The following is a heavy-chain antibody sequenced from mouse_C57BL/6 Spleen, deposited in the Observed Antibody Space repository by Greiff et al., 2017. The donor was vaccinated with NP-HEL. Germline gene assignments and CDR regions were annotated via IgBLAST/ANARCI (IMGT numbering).Heavy chain of an antibody. D-gene: IGHD1-1*01. V-gene: IGHV1-80*01. CDR1: GYAFSSYW. CDR2: IYPGDGDT. CDR3: ARVRYGSSLYYFDY. Sequence: QVQLKQSGAELVKPGASVKISCKASGYAFSSYWMNWVKQRPGKGLEWIGQIYPGDGDTNYNGKFKGKATLTADKSSSTAYMQLSSLTAEDSAVYFCARVRYGSSLYYFDYWGQGTTLTVSS. J-gene: IGHJ2*01.